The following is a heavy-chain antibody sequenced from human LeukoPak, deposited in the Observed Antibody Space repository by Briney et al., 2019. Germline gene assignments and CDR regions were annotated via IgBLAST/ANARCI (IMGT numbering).Heavy chain of an antibody. J-gene: IGHJ4*02. CDR2: ISGSGGST. Sequence: GGSLRLSCAASGFTFSSYAMSWVRQAPGKGLECVSAISGSGGSTYYADSVKGRFTISRDNSKNTLYLQMNSLRVEDTAVYYCAKDLYDSSGYYAQTKCYDYWGQGTLVTVSS. V-gene: IGHV3-23*01. CDR3: AKDLYDSSGYYAQTKCYDY. CDR1: GFTFSSYA. D-gene: IGHD3-22*01.